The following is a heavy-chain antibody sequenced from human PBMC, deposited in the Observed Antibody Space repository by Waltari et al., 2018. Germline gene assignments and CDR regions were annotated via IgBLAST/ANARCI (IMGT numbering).Heavy chain of an antibody. CDR1: GSSISSGGYY. Sequence: QVQLQESAPGLAKPSKTLSPTCTVSGSSISSGGYYWSWVRQHPGKGLEWIGYIYYSWSTYYNPSLKSRVTISVDTSKNQFSLKLSSVTAADTAVYYCARFELNSGAFDIWGQGTMVTVSS. CDR2: IYYSWST. D-gene: IGHD3-10*01. V-gene: IGHV4-31*03. J-gene: IGHJ3*02. CDR3: ARFELNSGAFDI.